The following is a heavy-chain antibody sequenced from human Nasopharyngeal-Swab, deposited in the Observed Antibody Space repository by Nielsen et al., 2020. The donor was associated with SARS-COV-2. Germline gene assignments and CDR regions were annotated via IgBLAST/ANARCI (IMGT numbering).Heavy chain of an antibody. CDR3: ARRRTARQYWYFDL. D-gene: IGHD5-18*01. J-gene: IGHJ2*01. CDR1: GGSFSGYC. Sequence: GSLRLSCAVYGGSFSGYCWSWIRQPPGKGLEWIGEINHSGSTNYNPSLKSRVTISVDTSKNQFSLKLSSVTAADTAVYYCARRRTARQYWYFDLWGRGTLVTVSS. CDR2: INHSGST. V-gene: IGHV4-34*01.